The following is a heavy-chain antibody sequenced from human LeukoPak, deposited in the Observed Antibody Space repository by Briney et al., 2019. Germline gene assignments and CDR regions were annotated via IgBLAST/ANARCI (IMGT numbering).Heavy chain of an antibody. CDR3: AKGGGTYYYGSGSYSDY. CDR1: GFTFSSYA. D-gene: IGHD3-10*01. J-gene: IGHJ4*02. CDR2: ISGSGGST. Sequence: PGGSLRLSCAASGFTFSSYAMSWVRQAPGKGLEWVSAISGSGGSTYYADSVKGRFTISRDNSKNTLYLQMNSLRAEDTAVYYCAKGGGTYYYGSGSYSDYWGQGTLVTVSS. V-gene: IGHV3-23*01.